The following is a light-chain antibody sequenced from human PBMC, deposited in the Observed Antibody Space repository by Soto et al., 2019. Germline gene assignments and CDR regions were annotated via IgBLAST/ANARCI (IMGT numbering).Light chain of an antibody. J-gene: IGKJ4*01. CDR1: QSVSSN. Sequence: EIVMTQSPATLSVSPGERATLSCRASQSVSSNLAWYQQKPGQAPRFLIYGASTRATGIPARFSGSGSGTEFTLTISSLQSEDFAVYYCQQYDNWPLTFGGGTKVYIK. CDR2: GAS. V-gene: IGKV3-15*01. CDR3: QQYDNWPLT.